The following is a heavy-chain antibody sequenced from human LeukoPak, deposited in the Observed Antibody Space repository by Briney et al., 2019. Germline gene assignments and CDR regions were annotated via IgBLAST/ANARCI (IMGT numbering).Heavy chain of an antibody. D-gene: IGHD1-14*01. Sequence: GGSPRLSCAASGFTFDDYVMHWVRQAPGKGLEWVSLISGDGGSTYYADSVKGRFTISRDNSKNSLYLQMNSLRTGDTALYYCAKDFGGPEDYWGQGTLVTVSS. CDR3: AKDFGGPEDY. J-gene: IGHJ4*02. CDR1: GFTFDDYV. V-gene: IGHV3-43*02. CDR2: ISGDGGST.